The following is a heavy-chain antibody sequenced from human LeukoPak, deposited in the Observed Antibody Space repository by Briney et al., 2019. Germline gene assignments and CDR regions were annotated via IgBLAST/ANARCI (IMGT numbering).Heavy chain of an antibody. CDR2: INPNSGGT. Sequence: TSVKLSCKASGYTFTGYYMHWVRQAPGQGLEWMGWINPNSGGTNYAQNFQGRVTMTRDTSISTAYMELSSLRSEDTAVYYCARAEIVATPCGYWGQGALVTVSS. CDR3: ARAEIVATPCGY. D-gene: IGHD5-12*01. CDR1: GYTFTGYY. V-gene: IGHV1-2*02. J-gene: IGHJ4*02.